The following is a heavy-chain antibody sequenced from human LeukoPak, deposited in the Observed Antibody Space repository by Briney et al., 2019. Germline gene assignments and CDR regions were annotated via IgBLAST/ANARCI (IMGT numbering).Heavy chain of an antibody. CDR1: GGSISNYY. D-gene: IGHD2-2*01. V-gene: IGHV4-59*01. CDR2: IYYSGST. Sequence: SETLSLTCTVSGGSISNYYWSWIRQSPGEGLEWIGYIYYSGSTNYNPSLMCRVTISVDTPRNRFSLRLSSVTAADTAMYYCARGGYCSSSSCYGDDAFDIWGQGTMVTVSS. J-gene: IGHJ3*02. CDR3: ARGGYCSSSSCYGDDAFDI.